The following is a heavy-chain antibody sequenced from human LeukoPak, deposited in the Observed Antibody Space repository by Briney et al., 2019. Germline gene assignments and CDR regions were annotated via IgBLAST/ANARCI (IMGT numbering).Heavy chain of an antibody. D-gene: IGHD3-22*01. J-gene: IGHJ4*02. V-gene: IGHV3-11*01. Sequence: GGSLRLSCAASGFPFSDYYMSWIRQGPGKGLEWVSYISTSGTTIHYADSVKGRFTISRDNAKNSLFLQMNSLRAEDTAVYYCTRGLSSGYYSAYYWGQGALVTVSS. CDR3: TRGLSSGYYSAYY. CDR2: ISTSGTTI. CDR1: GFPFSDYY.